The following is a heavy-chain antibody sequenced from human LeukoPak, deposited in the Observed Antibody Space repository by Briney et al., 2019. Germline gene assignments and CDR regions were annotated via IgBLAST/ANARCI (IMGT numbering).Heavy chain of an antibody. CDR2: IYYSGST. D-gene: IGHD5-18*01. J-gene: IGHJ2*01. CDR3: ARVPPGYSYGRSYWYFDL. V-gene: IGHV4-39*01. CDR1: GGSISSSSYY. Sequence: SETLSLTCTVSGGSISSSSYYWGWIRQPPGKGLEWIGSIYYSGSTYYNPSLKSRVTISVDTSKNQFSLKLSSVTAADTAVYYCARVPPGYSYGRSYWYFDLWGRGTLVTVSS.